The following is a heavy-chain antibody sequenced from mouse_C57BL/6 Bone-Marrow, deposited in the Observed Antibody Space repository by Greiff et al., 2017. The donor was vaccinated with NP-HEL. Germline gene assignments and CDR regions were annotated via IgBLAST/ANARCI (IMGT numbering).Heavy chain of an antibody. Sequence: LQPGAELVRPGSSVKLSCKASGYTFTSYWMHWVKQRPIQGLEWIGNIDPSDSETHYNQKFKDKATLTVDKSSSTAYMQLSSLTSEDSAVYYCARGDYYGSSPYYFDYWGQGTTLTVSS. J-gene: IGHJ2*01. CDR2: IDPSDSET. CDR1: GYTFTSYW. CDR3: ARGDYYGSSPYYFDY. V-gene: IGHV1-52*01. D-gene: IGHD1-1*01.